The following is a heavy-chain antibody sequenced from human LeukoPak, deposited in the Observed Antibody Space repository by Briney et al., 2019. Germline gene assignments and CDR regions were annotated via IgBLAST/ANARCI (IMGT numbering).Heavy chain of an antibody. CDR3: ARDLNRYSGSLGD. V-gene: IGHV3-21*01. D-gene: IGHD1-26*01. CDR2: ISSSSSYI. CDR1: GFTFSSYS. J-gene: IGHJ4*02. Sequence: GGSLRLSCAASGFTFSSYSMNWVRQAPGKGLEWVSSISSSSSYIYYADSVKGRFTISRDNAKNSLYLQMDSLRAEDTAVYYCARDLNRYSGSLGDWGQGTLVTVSS.